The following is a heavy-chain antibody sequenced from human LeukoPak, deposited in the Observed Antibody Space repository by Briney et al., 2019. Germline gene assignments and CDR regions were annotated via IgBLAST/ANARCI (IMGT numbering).Heavy chain of an antibody. CDR1: GGSISSSSYY. J-gene: IGHJ4*02. CDR2: IYYSGST. CDR3: ASSFATYYDSSGYHFDY. Sequence: SETLSLTCTVSGGSISSSSYYWGWIRQPPGKGLEWIGSIYYSGSTYYNPSLKSRVTISVDTSKNQFSLKLSSVTAADTAVYYCASSFATYYDSSGYHFDYWGQGTLVTVSS. V-gene: IGHV4-39*07. D-gene: IGHD3-22*01.